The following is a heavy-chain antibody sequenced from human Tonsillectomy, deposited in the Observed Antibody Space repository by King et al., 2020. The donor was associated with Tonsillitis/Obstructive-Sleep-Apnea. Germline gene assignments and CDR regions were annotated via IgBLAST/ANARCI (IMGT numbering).Heavy chain of an antibody. CDR1: GYTFTSYG. J-gene: IGHJ3*02. V-gene: IGHV1-18*01. CDR3: AGVMGGSYGAFDI. Sequence: QLVQSGAEVKKPGASVKVSCKASGYTFTSYGLSWVRQAPGQGLEWVGWISPYNGDTNYAQRLQGRLTMTTDTSTTTAYMELRSLRSDDTAVYYCAGVMGGSYGAFDIWGQGTMVTVSS. D-gene: IGHD1-26*01. CDR2: ISPYNGDT.